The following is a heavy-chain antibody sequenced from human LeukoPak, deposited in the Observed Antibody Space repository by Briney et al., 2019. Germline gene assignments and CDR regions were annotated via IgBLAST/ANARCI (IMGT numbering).Heavy chain of an antibody. CDR1: GFTFSSYS. V-gene: IGHV3-21*01. CDR2: ISSSSSYI. D-gene: IGHD2-8*01. Sequence: GGSLRLSCAASGFTFSSYSMNWVRQAPGKGLEWVSSISSSSSYIYYADSVKGRFTISRDNSKNTLYLQMNSLRGEDSAAYYCARVYLERLTAGYFDHWGQGTWVTVSP. J-gene: IGHJ4*02. CDR3: ARVYLERLTAGYFDH.